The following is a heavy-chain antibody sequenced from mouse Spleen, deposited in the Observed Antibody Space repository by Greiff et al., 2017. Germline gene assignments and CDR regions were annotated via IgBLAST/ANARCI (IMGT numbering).Heavy chain of an antibody. CDR1: GFSLSTSGMG. CDR2: IYWDDDK. J-gene: IGHJ2*01. Sequence: QVTLKECGPGILQPSQTLSLTCSFSGFSLSTSGMGVSWIRQPSGKGLEWLAHIYWDDDKRYNPSLKSRLTISKDTSRNQVFLKITSVDTADTATYYCARRAWYYGSSSPFDYWGQGTTLTVSS. CDR3: ARRAWYYGSSSPFDY. V-gene: IGHV8-12*01. D-gene: IGHD1-1*01.